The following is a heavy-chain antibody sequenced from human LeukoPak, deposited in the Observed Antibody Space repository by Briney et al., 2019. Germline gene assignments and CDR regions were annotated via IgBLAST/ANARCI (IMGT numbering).Heavy chain of an antibody. Sequence: GESQKISCKGSGYSFTNYWIGWVRQMPGKGLEWMGIFYPDDSDTKYSPPFEGQVTISADKSISTVYLQWRSLKASDTAMYYCARSYNSGWSFDAFDLWGQGTMVTVSS. CDR3: ARSYNSGWSFDAFDL. D-gene: IGHD6-19*01. CDR2: FYPDDSDT. V-gene: IGHV5-51*01. CDR1: GYSFTNYW. J-gene: IGHJ3*01.